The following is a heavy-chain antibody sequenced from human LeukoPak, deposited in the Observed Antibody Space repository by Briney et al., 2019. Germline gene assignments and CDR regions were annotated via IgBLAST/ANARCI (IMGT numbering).Heavy chain of an antibody. CDR3: ATHMTTVTTPFDY. Sequence: GGSLRLSCAASGFTFSTCAMHWVRQAPDMGLEWLAMISFDGNNVNHADSVKGRFTISRDNSENTFYLQMNSLRVEDTAVYYCATHMTTVTTPFDYWGQGTLVTVSS. CDR2: ISFDGNNV. V-gene: IGHV3-30-3*01. D-gene: IGHD4-17*01. J-gene: IGHJ4*02. CDR1: GFTFSTCA.